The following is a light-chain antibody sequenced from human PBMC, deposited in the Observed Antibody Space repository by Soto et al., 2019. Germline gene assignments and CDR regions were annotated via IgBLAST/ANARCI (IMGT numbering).Light chain of an antibody. CDR1: QSVSTY. CDR2: AAS. Sequence: IRMTEYPSSLPASTGDRVTITCRASQSVSTYLNWYQQRQGKAPKLLIYAASSLQSGVPSRFSGSGSETEFTLTISGLQPDYCATYVCHSRAFGEGTRL. J-gene: IGKJ5*01. CDR3: HSRA. V-gene: IGKV1-39*01.